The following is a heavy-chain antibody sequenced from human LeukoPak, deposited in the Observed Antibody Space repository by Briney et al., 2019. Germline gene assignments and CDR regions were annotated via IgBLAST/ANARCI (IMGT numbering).Heavy chain of an antibody. V-gene: IGHV4-39*01. J-gene: IGHJ2*01. CDR1: GGSISSSSYY. Sequence: SETLSLTCTVSGGSISSSSYYWGWIRQPPGKGLEWIGSIYYSGSTYYNPSLKSRVTISVDTSKNQFSLKLSSVTAAGTPVYYCARSTMVRGVVAWYFDLWGRGTLVTVSS. CDR2: IYYSGST. D-gene: IGHD3-10*01. CDR3: ARSTMVRGVVAWYFDL.